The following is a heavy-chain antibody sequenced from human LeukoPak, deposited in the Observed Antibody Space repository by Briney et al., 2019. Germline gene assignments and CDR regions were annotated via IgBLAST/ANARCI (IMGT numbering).Heavy chain of an antibody. CDR1: SGSISTYY. J-gene: IGHJ4*02. CDR2: IYHSGST. CDR3: ARGGGYASPIGY. Sequence: SETLSLTCTLSSGSISTYYWSWIRQPPGKGLEWIGYIYHSGSTNYNPSLKSRVTISVDTSKNQFSLKLSSVTAADTAVYYCARGGGYASPIGYWGQGALVTVSS. V-gene: IGHV4-59*01. D-gene: IGHD5-12*01.